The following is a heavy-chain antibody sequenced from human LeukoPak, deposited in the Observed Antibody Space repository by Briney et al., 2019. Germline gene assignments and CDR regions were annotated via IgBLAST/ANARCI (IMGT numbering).Heavy chain of an antibody. Sequence: ETSVTLSCKASGYTFTSYYMHWVRRAPGQGPEWMGIINPSGGSTSYAQKFQGRVTMTRDTSTSTVYMELSSLRSEDTAVYYCARVGGYSYGYVDYWGQGTLVTVSS. V-gene: IGHV1-46*01. CDR1: GYTFTSYY. D-gene: IGHD5-18*01. CDR2: INPSGGST. CDR3: ARVGGYSYGYVDY. J-gene: IGHJ4*02.